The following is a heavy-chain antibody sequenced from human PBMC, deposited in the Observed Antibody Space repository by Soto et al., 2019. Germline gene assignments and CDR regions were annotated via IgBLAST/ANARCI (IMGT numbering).Heavy chain of an antibody. CDR3: AKDFNYYDSSGYWPDY. CDR1: GYTFTSYW. CDR2: IYPDDSDT. J-gene: IGHJ4*02. V-gene: IGHV5-51*01. D-gene: IGHD3-22*01. Sequence: GESLKISCWGSGYTFTSYWIAWVRQMPGKGLEWMGIIYPDDSDTRYNPSFQGRFTISRDNSKSTLYLQMNSLRAEDTSIYYCAKDFNYYDSSGYWPDYWGQGTLVTVSS.